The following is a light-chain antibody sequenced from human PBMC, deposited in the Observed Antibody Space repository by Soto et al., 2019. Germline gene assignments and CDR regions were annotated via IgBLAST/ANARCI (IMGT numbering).Light chain of an antibody. CDR3: QQYFEWPPMT. Sequence: EVVMTQSPATLSVYPGEKSTLSCRASETVATNLAWYQQKPGQAPRLLISGASTRAAGISDRFRGSGSGTEFTLTIISLRSEDSAIYYCQQYFEWPPMTFGQGTKVDIK. CDR2: GAS. J-gene: IGKJ1*01. V-gene: IGKV3-15*01. CDR1: ETVATN.